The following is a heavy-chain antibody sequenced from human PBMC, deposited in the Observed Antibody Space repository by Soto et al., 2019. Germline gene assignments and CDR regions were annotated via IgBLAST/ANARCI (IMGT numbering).Heavy chain of an antibody. D-gene: IGHD5-12*01. CDR2: INPSGGST. Sequence: GPSVKVSCKASGYTFTSYYMHWVRQAPGQGLEWMGIINPSGGSTSYAQKFQGRVTMTRDTSTSTVYMELSSLRSEDTAVYYCARGGRDGYNKGWFDPWGQGTLVTVSS. V-gene: IGHV1-46*01. CDR1: GYTFTSYY. J-gene: IGHJ5*02. CDR3: ARGGRDGYNKGWFDP.